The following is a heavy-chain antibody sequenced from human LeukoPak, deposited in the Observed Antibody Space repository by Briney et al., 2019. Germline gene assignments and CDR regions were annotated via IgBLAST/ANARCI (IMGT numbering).Heavy chain of an antibody. CDR2: INDNGGGS. Sequence: GGSLRLSCAASGFPFSRYAMSWVRQAPGKGLEWVSTINDNGGGSYSADSVRGRFTISRDNSKNTLSLQMNSLRAEDTAVYYCAKGHTVGALYYFDYWGQGTLVTVSS. J-gene: IGHJ4*02. CDR1: GFPFSRYA. V-gene: IGHV3-23*01. CDR3: AKGHTVGALYYFDY. D-gene: IGHD1-26*01.